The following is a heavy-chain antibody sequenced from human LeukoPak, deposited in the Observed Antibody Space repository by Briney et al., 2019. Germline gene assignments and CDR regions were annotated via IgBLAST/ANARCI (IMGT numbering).Heavy chain of an antibody. Sequence: GGSLRLSCAASGFTFSSYAMSWVRQAPGKGLEWVAFIRYGGSNKYYADSVKGRFTISRDNSKNTLYLQMDSLRAEDTAVYYCAKDRQEYYYYMDVWGKGTTVTISS. CDR1: GFTFSSYA. CDR2: IRYGGSNK. J-gene: IGHJ6*03. V-gene: IGHV3-30*02. CDR3: AKDRQEYYYYMDV.